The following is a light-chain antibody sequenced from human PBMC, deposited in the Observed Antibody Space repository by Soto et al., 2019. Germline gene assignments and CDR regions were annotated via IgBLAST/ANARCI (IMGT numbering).Light chain of an antibody. Sequence: QSALTQPASVSGSPGQSITVSCTGTSRDVGNYNFVSWYQQHPGKAPKVIIYDVSNRPSGFSGRFSASKSGNTASLTISGLQTEDEAVYFCSSYTSGSVLFGGVTKVTVL. CDR3: SSYTSGSVL. CDR2: DVS. CDR1: SRDVGNYNF. J-gene: IGLJ3*02. V-gene: IGLV2-14*01.